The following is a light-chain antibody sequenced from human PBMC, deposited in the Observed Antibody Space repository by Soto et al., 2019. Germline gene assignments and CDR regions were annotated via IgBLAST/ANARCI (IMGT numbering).Light chain of an antibody. J-gene: IGKJ1*01. CDR2: GAS. CDR1: QSVSGNY. V-gene: IGKV3-20*01. CDR3: QQYGNAPWT. Sequence: EIVLTQSPGTLSVSPGDRATLSCRASQSVSGNYIAWYQQKPGQAPSLLIYGASSRATGIPDRFSGSGSGTAFTLTISRLEPEDLAVYYCQQYGNAPWTFGQGTKVEIK.